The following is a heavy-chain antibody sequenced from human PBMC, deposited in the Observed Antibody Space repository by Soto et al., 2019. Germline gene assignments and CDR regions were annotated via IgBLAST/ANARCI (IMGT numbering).Heavy chain of an antibody. V-gene: IGHV1-3*01. CDR2: INAGNGNT. D-gene: IGHD4-17*01. Sequence: QVQLVQSGAEVKKPGASVKVSCKASGFTFTSYAIHWVRQAPGQRLEWMGWINAGNGNTKYLQKFQGRVTITRDTSASTAYMELSSLRSEDTAVYHCARSYGDYYGMDVWGQGTTVTVSS. J-gene: IGHJ6*02. CDR3: ARSYGDYYGMDV. CDR1: GFTFTSYA.